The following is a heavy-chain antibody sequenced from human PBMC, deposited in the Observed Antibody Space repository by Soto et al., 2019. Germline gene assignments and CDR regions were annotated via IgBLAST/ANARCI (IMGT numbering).Heavy chain of an antibody. Sequence: GGSLRLSCAASGFTFSGSAMHWVRQASGKGLEWVGRIRSKANSYATACAASVKGRFTISRDDSKNTAYLQMNSLKTEDTAVYYCTRGPVAATRKGYYFDYWGQGTLVPSPQ. CDR1: GFTFSGSA. J-gene: IGHJ4*02. CDR3: TRGPVAATRKGYYFDY. CDR2: IRSKANSYAT. D-gene: IGHD2-15*01. V-gene: IGHV3-73*01.